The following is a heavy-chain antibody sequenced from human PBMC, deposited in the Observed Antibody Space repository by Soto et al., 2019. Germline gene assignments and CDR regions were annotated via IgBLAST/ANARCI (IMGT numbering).Heavy chain of an antibody. CDR3: AAGGGLPRYY. J-gene: IGHJ4*02. V-gene: IGHV4-59*04. CDR2: IYHSGST. D-gene: IGHD5-12*01. Sequence: PSETLCLTCPVSGGSISSYYLSWIRQPPGKGLEWIGYIYHSGSTYYNPSLKSRVTISVDRSKNQFSLKLSSVTAADTAVYYCAAGGGLPRYYWGQGTLVTVSS. CDR1: GGSISSYY.